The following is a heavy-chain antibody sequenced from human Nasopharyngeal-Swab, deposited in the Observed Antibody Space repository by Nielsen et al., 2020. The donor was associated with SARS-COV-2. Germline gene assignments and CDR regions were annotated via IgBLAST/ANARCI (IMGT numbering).Heavy chain of an antibody. CDR1: GFVLSGSA. CDR2: IGDKAHNYAT. V-gene: IGHV3-73*01. Sequence: GESLKISCAASGFVLSGSAIHWVRQASGRGLEWVGRIGDKAHNYATTYAASVKGRFTISRDDSKNTAFLQMDSLNTEDTALYYCTTDYYFDYWGQGTLVTVSS. J-gene: IGHJ4*02. D-gene: IGHD4/OR15-4a*01. CDR3: TTDYYFDY.